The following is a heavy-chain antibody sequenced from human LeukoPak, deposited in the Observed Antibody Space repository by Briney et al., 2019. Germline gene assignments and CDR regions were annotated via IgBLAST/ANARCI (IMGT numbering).Heavy chain of an antibody. CDR1: GGSVSPYY. J-gene: IGHJ5*02. CDR2: MHHSGST. Sequence: SETLSLTCTVSGGSVSPYYWSWIRQPPGKGLEWIGYMHHSGSTKHNPYLKSRVTISVDTSKSQFSLKLSSVTAADTAVYYCARHAAVEGSSGWSPLWWFDPWGQGTLATVSS. CDR3: ARHAAVEGSSGWSPLWWFDP. V-gene: IGHV4-59*08. D-gene: IGHD6-19*01.